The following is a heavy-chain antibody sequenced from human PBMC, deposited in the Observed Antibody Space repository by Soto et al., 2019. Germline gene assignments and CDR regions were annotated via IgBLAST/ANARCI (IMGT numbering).Heavy chain of an antibody. J-gene: IGHJ4*02. CDR3: ARDSSGYYTFDF. V-gene: IGHV4-59*01. CDR1: GDSISSSY. D-gene: IGHD3-22*01. CDR2: IYYSGTT. Sequence: SETLSVTCTVSGDSISSSYWTWIRQPPGKGLEWIGYIYYSGTTNYNPSLKSRVTISVDTSKNQFSLKLRSVTAADTAVYYCARDSSGYYTFDFWGQGTLVTVSS.